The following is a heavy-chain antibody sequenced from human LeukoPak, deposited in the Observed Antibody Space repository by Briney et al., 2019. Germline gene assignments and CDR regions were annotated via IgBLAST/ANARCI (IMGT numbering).Heavy chain of an antibody. V-gene: IGHV3-23*01. CDR1: GFTFSSYS. CDR3: AKSFPYYYGSGSYYINPFDS. CDR2: MSGSGDST. Sequence: GGSLRLSCAASGFTFSSYSTNWVRQAPGKGLEWVSAMSGSGDSTYYADSVKGRFTISRDNSKNTLYLQMNSLRAEDTAIYYCAKSFPYYYGSGSYYINPFDSWGQGTLVTVSS. J-gene: IGHJ4*02. D-gene: IGHD3-10*01.